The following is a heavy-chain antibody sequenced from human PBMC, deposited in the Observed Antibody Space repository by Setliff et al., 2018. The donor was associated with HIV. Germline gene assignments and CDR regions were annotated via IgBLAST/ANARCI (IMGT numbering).Heavy chain of an antibody. CDR1: GDSINNYY. D-gene: IGHD2-15*01. J-gene: IGHJ3*02. CDR3: ARFSTVVTAGAFDI. CDR2: VYSTGST. Sequence: SETLSLTCTVSGDSINNYYWSWIRQPPGKGLEWIGYVYSTGSTNSKSSLKSRVTISVDTSKNQFSLKLSSVTAADTAVYYCARFSTVVTAGAFDIWGQGTMVTVSS. V-gene: IGHV4-59*01.